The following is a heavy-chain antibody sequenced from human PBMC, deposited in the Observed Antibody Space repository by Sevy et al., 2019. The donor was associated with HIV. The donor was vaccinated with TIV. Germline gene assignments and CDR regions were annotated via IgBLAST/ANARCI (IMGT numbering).Heavy chain of an antibody. CDR2: ISYDGSSK. V-gene: IGHV3-30*18. J-gene: IGHJ4*02. Sequence: GESLKISCAASGFIFSSYGMHWVRQAPGKGLEWVTIISYDGSSKYYADSVKGRFTISRDNSENILYLQMSSLGTDDTAVYYCVKGGVTWELLDYWGQGTLVTVSS. CDR3: VKGGVTWELLDY. CDR1: GFIFSSYG. D-gene: IGHD1-26*01.